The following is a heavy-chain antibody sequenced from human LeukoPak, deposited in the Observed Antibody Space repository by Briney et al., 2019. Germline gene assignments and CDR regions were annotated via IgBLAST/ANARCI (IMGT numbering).Heavy chain of an antibody. CDR2: ISSSSSYI. V-gene: IGHV3-21*01. J-gene: IGHJ6*03. CDR3: ARVPVRAYYYYYMDV. D-gene: IGHD3-10*01. CDR1: GFTFSSYS. Sequence: GGSLRLSCAASGFTFSSYSMNWVRQAPGQGLERVSSISSSSSYIYYADPVKGRFTISRDNAKNSLYLQKNSLRAEDTTVYYWARVPVRAYYYYYMDVWGKGTTVTVSS.